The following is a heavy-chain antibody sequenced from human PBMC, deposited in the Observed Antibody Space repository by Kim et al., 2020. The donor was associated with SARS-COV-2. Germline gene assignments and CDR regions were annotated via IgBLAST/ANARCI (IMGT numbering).Heavy chain of an antibody. D-gene: IGHD6-19*01. J-gene: IGHJ4*02. Sequence: CVEGRFTTTRENSKNTLYLQMNTLGAEDTAVYYCAKRGPFSSGWYYFDDWGQGTLVTVSS. CDR3: AKRGPFSSGWYYFDD. V-gene: IGHV3-23*01.